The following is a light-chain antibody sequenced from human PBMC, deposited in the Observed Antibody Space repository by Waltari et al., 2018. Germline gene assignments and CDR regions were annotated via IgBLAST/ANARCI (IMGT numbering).Light chain of an antibody. V-gene: IGLV2-18*02. Sequence: QSALTQPPSVSGSPGQSVTISCSGTSSDVGTYNRVSWYQQPPGTAPKLIIFEVSSRPSVVPDRFAGAKSCITASLTISGLQTEDEGDYYCSSYTPSATLLFGGGTKLTVL. CDR1: SSDVGTYNR. J-gene: IGLJ2*01. CDR2: EVS. CDR3: SSYTPSATLL.